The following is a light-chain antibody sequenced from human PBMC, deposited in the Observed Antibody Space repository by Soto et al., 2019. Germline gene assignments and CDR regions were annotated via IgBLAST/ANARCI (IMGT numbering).Light chain of an antibody. CDR2: EVS. J-gene: IGLJ2*01. V-gene: IGLV2-14*01. CDR3: SSYTSSSTLVV. CDR1: SSDVGGYNY. Sequence: QSALTQPASVCGSPGQSITISCTGTSSDVGGYNYVSWYQQHPGKAPKLMIYEVSKRPSGVSNRFSGSKSGNTASLTISGLQAEDEADYYCSSYTSSSTLVVFGGGTKLTVL.